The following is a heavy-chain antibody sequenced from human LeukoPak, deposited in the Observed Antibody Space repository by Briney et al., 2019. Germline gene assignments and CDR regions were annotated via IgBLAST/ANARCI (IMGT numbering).Heavy chain of an antibody. CDR3: ARDIEAAGLFLDY. D-gene: IGHD6-13*01. CDR2: MKYDGSEM. Sequence: GGSLRLSCAASGFTFSSYWMSWVRQAPGKGLEWVANMKYDGSEMYDAEFVKGRFTHSRDNAKNSLYLQMNSLRAEDTAVYYCARDIEAAGLFLDYWGQGTLVTVSS. V-gene: IGHV3-7*01. J-gene: IGHJ4*02. CDR1: GFTFSSYW.